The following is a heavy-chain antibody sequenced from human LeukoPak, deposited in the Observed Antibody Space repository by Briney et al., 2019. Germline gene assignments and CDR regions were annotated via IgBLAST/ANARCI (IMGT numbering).Heavy chain of an antibody. CDR2: INPNSGGT. Sequence: ASVKVSCKASGYTFTGYYMHWVRQAPGQGLEWMGWINPNSGGTNYAQKFQGRVTMTRDTSISTAYMELSRLRSDDTAVYYCARDILTGYVVFDYWGQGTLVTVSS. V-gene: IGHV1-2*02. D-gene: IGHD3-9*01. J-gene: IGHJ4*02. CDR1: GYTFTGYY. CDR3: ARDILTGYVVFDY.